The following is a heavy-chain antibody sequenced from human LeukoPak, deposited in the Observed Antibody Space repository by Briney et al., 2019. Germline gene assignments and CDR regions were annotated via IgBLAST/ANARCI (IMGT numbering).Heavy chain of an antibody. CDR1: GGSISSSNW. Sequence: SETLSLTCAVSGGSISSSNWWSWVRQPPGKGLEWIGKIYRSGSTNYNPSLKSRVTISVDKSQNQFSLKLSSVTAADTAVYYCVRAYYYDSSGYYPYYYYGMDVWGQGTTVTVSS. J-gene: IGHJ6*02. D-gene: IGHD3-22*01. CDR3: VRAYYYDSSGYYPYYYYGMDV. CDR2: IYRSGST. V-gene: IGHV4-4*02.